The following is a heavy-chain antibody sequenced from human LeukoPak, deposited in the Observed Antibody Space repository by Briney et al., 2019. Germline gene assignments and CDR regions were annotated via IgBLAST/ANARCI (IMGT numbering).Heavy chain of an antibody. CDR1: GGTFSSYA. J-gene: IGHJ4*02. CDR2: IIPIFGTA. D-gene: IGHD5-18*01. Sequence: SVKGSCKASGGTFSSYAISWVRQAPGQGLEWMGGIIPIFGTANYAQKFQGRVTITTDESTSTAYMDLSSLRSEDTAVYYCARNKEYSYGFDYWGQGTLVTVSS. CDR3: ARNKEYSYGFDY. V-gene: IGHV1-69*05.